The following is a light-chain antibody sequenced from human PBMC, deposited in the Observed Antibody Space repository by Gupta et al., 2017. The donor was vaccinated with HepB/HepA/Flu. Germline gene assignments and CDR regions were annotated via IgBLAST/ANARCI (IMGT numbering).Light chain of an antibody. CDR2: DVS. V-gene: IGLV2-14*03. CDR3: SSYTSSSTVV. CDR1: SSDVGGYNY. Sequence: SALTQPASVSGSPGQSNTISCTGTSSDVGGYNYVSWYQQHPGKAPKLMIYDVSNRPSGVSNRFSGSKSGNTASLTISGLQAEDEADYYCSSYTSSSTVVFGGGTKLTVL. J-gene: IGLJ2*01.